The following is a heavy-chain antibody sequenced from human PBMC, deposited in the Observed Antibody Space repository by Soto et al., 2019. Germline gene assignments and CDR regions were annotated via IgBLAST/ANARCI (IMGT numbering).Heavy chain of an antibody. CDR1: GFTFSNSW. CDR2: MNQDGSEK. CDR3: APRIAAAGLTFDY. D-gene: IGHD6-13*01. V-gene: IGHV3-7*03. Sequence: GGSLRLSCAASGFTFSNSWMTWVRQAPGKGLEWVANMNQDGSEKYYEDSVKGRFTISRDNAKNSLSLQMNSLRAEDTAVYYCAPRIAAAGLTFDYWGQGTLVTVSS. J-gene: IGHJ4*02.